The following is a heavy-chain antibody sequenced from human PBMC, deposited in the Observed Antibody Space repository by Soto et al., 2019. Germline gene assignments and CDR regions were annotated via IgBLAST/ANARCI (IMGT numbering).Heavy chain of an antibody. J-gene: IGHJ4*02. CDR2: INSDGSRT. Sequence: GGSLRLSCAASGFTFTDYWTHWVRQAPGKGLVWVPRINSDGSRTSYADSVTGRFTISRDNAKNTLYLQMNSLRVEDTALYYCARETYRGFYFDYWGQGTLVTVSS. CDR1: GFTFTDYW. D-gene: IGHD4-4*01. V-gene: IGHV3-74*01. CDR3: ARETYRGFYFDY.